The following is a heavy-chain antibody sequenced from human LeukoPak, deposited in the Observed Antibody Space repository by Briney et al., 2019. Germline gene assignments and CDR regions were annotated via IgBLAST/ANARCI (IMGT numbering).Heavy chain of an antibody. CDR2: IKSKTDGGTA. Sequence: GGSLRHSCAASGFTFSYAWMSWVRQAPGKGLEWIGRIKSKTDGGTADYAAPVKGRFTISRDDSKNTLYLQMKGLKTEDTAVYYCTTDTYAYNFFDYWGQGTLVTVSS. CDR1: GFTFSYAW. J-gene: IGHJ4*02. V-gene: IGHV3-15*01. CDR3: TTDTYAYNFFDY. D-gene: IGHD3-16*01.